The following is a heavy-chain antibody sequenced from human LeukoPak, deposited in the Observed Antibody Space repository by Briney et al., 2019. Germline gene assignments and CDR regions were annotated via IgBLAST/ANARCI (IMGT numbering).Heavy chain of an antibody. CDR3: ARFGSGYGDY. J-gene: IGHJ4*02. CDR2: ITTRSSYM. CDR1: GFTFSDYT. V-gene: IGHV3-21*04. D-gene: IGHD3-22*01. Sequence: GGSLRLSCAASGFTFSDYTMNWVRQAPGKGLEWVACITTRSSYMYYADSVKGRFTISRDNAKNSLYLQMNSLRAEDTAVYYCARFGSGYGDYWGQGTLVTVSS.